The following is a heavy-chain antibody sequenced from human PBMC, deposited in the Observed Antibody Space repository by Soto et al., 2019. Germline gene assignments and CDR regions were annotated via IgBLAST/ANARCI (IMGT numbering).Heavy chain of an antibody. V-gene: IGHV3-30*03. J-gene: IGHJ6*02. CDR1: GFTFSSYG. Sequence: QVQLVESGGGVVQPGRSLRLSCAASGFTFSSYGMHWVRQAPGKWLEWVAVISYDGRNKYYADSVKGRFTISRDNSKNTLYMQMNSLRAEDTAVYYWAGTSIKNYYYYGMDVWGQGTTVTVSS. CDR3: AGTSIKNYYYYGMDV. D-gene: IGHD2-2*01. CDR2: ISYDGRNK.